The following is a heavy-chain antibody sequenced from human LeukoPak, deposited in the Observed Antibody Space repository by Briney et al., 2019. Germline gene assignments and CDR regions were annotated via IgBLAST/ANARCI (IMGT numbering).Heavy chain of an antibody. J-gene: IGHJ4*02. Sequence: GGSLRLSCAASGFTVSSNYMSWVRQAPGKGLEWVSVIYSGGSTYYADSVKGRFTISRDNSKNTLYLQMNSLRAEDTAVYYCARGRYHDSSGSRRYFDYWGQGTLVTVSS. D-gene: IGHD3-22*01. CDR2: IYSGGST. CDR3: ARGRYHDSSGSRRYFDY. CDR1: GFTVSSNY. V-gene: IGHV3-66*02.